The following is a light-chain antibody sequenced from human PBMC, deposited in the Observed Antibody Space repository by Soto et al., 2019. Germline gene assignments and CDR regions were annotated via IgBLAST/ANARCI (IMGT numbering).Light chain of an antibody. V-gene: IGLV2-8*01. J-gene: IGLJ2*01. CDR2: EVN. Sequence: QSVLTQPPSASGSPGQSVTISCTGTSSDIGGYNSVSWYQQHPGKAPRLMIYEVNKRPSGVPDRFSGSKSGYTASLTISGLQAEDEADYYCSSYTSSSTPVVFGGGTKLNVL. CDR1: SSDIGGYNS. CDR3: SSYTSSSTPVV.